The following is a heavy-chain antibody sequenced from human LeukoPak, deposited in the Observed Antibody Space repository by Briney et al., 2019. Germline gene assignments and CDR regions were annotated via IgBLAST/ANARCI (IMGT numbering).Heavy chain of an antibody. CDR3: ARATRNGYDY. D-gene: IGHD5-24*01. Sequence: GGSLRLSCAASGFTFRIYGMNWVRQAPGKGPEWVSYISSGSDTIYYADSAKGRFTMSTDNANNSLCLQMNSLRAEDTAVYYRARATRNGYDYWGQGTLVTVSS. CDR1: GFTFRIYG. CDR2: ISSGSDTI. J-gene: IGHJ4*02. V-gene: IGHV3-48*04.